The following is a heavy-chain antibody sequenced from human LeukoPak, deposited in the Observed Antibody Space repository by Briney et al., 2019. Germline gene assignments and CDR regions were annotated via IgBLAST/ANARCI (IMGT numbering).Heavy chain of an antibody. J-gene: IGHJ6*02. CDR3: ARDIDYDFWPYGMDV. Sequence: GGFLRLSCAASGFTFSSYSMNWVRQAPGKGLEWVSSISSSSSYIYYADSVKGRFTISRDNAKNSLYLQMNSLRAEDTAVYYCARDIDYDFWPYGMDVWGQGTTVTVSS. CDR2: ISSSSSYI. V-gene: IGHV3-21*04. D-gene: IGHD3-3*01. CDR1: GFTFSSYS.